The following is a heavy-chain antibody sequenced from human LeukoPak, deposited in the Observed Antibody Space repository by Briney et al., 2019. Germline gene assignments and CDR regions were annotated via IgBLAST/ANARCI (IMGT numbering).Heavy chain of an antibody. CDR1: GFTVSSND. CDR2: IYTGGGT. J-gene: IGHJ6*02. V-gene: IGHV3-66*01. Sequence: GGSLRLSWAASGFTVSSNDMSWVRQAPGKGLEWVSVIYTGGGTYYADSVKGRFTISRDNSKNTQYLQMNSLRVEDTAVYYCARSRGTYYGVDVWGQGTTVTVSS. CDR3: ARSRGTYYGVDV.